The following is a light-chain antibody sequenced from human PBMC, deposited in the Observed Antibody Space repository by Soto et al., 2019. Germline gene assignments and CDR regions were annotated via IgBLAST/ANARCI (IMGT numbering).Light chain of an antibody. CDR2: LNSDGSH. V-gene: IGLV4-69*01. CDR1: SGHSSYD. J-gene: IGLJ3*02. CDR3: QTWGTGIWV. Sequence: QLVLTQSPSSSASLGASVKLTCTLSSGHSSYDIAWHQQQPDKGPRYLMKLNSDGSHTKGDGIPHRFSGSSSGAERYLTISSLQSEDEADYYCQTWGTGIWVFGGGTKLTVL.